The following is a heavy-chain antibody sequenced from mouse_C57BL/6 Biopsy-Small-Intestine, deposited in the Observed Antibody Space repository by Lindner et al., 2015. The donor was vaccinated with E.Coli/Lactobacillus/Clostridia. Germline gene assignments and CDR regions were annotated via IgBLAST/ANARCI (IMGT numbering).Heavy chain of an antibody. V-gene: IGHV1-39*01. Sequence: VQLQESGPELVKPGASVKISCKASGYSFTDYNMNWVKQSNGKSLEWIGVINPNYGTASYNQNFKGKATLTVDQSSSTAYMQLNSLTSEDSAVYYCASNYYGTSPFAYWGQGTLVTVAA. CDR3: ASNYYGTSPFAY. D-gene: IGHD1-1*01. CDR1: GYSFTDYN. CDR2: INPNYGTA. J-gene: IGHJ3*01.